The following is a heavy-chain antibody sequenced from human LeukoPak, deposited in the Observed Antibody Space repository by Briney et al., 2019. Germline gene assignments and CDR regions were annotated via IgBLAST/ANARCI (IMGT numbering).Heavy chain of an antibody. Sequence: KPSETLSLTCTVSGGSISNYYWSWIRQPPGKGLEWIGSIYYSGITNYNPSLKSRVTMSVDTSKNQFSLKLSSVTAADTAVYYCAKGSGYDSLDYWGQGTLVTVSS. D-gene: IGHD5-12*01. J-gene: IGHJ4*02. CDR3: AKGSGYDSLDY. V-gene: IGHV4-59*01. CDR1: GGSISNYY. CDR2: IYYSGIT.